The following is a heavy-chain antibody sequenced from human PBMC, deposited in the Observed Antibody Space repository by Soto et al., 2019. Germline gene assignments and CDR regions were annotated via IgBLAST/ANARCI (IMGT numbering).Heavy chain of an antibody. CDR3: TRDRHSSAWYRSDY. J-gene: IGHJ4*02. Sequence: PSQTLSLTCAISGDSVSSNSAFWNWIRQSPSRGLEWLGRTYYRSKWYNDYAVSVKRRITINPDTYKNQFSLQLNSVTPEDTAVYYCTRDRHSSAWYRSDYWGQGTLVTVSS. V-gene: IGHV6-1*01. CDR1: GDSVSSNSAF. CDR2: TYYRSKWYN. D-gene: IGHD6-19*01.